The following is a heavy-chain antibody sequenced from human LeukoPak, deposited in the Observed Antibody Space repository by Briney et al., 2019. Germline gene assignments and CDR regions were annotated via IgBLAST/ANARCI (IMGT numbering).Heavy chain of an antibody. D-gene: IGHD5-18*01. J-gene: IGHJ5*02. CDR3: ARDNGYSYAP. CDR2: IFYSGST. V-gene: IGHV4-59*01. Sequence: SETLSLTCAVSGGSISSSYWSWIRQPPGKRLEWIGDIFYSGSTKYNPSLKRRVTISVDTSKNQFSLKVSSVTAADTAVYYCARDNGYSYAPWGQGTLVTVSP. CDR1: GGSISSSY.